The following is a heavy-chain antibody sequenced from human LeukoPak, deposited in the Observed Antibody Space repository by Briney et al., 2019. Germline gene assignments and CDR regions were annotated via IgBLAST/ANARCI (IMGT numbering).Heavy chain of an antibody. J-gene: IGHJ4*02. CDR2: INHSGST. V-gene: IGHV4-34*01. CDR1: GGSFSGYY. D-gene: IGHD1-26*01. Sequence: SETLSLTCAVYGGSFSGYYWSWIRQPPGKGLEWIGEINHSGSTNYNPSLKSRVTISVDTSKNQFSLKLSSVTAADTAVYYCARRSDSGSYPFDYWGQGTLVTVSS. CDR3: ARRSDSGSYPFDY.